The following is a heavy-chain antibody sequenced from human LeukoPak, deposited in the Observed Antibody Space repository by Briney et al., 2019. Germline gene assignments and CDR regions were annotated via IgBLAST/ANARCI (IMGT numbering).Heavy chain of an antibody. CDR1: GFTFSSYG. CDR2: IWYDGSNK. Sequence: GGSLRLSCAASGFTFSSYGMHWVRQAPGKGLEWVAVIWYDGSNKYYADSVKGRFTISRDNSKNTLCLQMNSLRAEDTAVYYCARVPPYYYDSSGYPRLYYGMDVWGQGTTVTVSS. V-gene: IGHV3-33*01. J-gene: IGHJ6*02. CDR3: ARVPPYYYDSSGYPRLYYGMDV. D-gene: IGHD3-22*01.